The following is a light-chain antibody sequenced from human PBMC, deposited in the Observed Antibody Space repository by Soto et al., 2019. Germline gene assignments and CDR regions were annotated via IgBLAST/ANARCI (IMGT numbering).Light chain of an antibody. CDR1: SSDVGGYNF. CDR3: CSYAGFSSFV. V-gene: IGLV2-23*03. CDR2: EGG. Sequence: QSVLTQPASVSGSAGQSITISCTGTSSDVGGYNFVSWYRQSPGEVPKLILYEGGKRPSGVSSRFSGSKSGNTASLTISGLQAEDEADYYCCSYAGFSSFVFGTGTKVTVL. J-gene: IGLJ1*01.